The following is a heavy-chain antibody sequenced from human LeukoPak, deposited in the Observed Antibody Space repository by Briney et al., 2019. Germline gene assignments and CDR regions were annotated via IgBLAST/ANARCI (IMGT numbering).Heavy chain of an antibody. J-gene: IGHJ4*02. CDR2: ISWNSGSI. V-gene: IGHV3-9*01. CDR3: AKDLAVAGRTAAVGFDY. Sequence: GGSLRLSCAASGFTFDDYAMHWVRQAPGKGLEWVSGISWNSGSIGYADSVKGRFTISRDNAKNSLYLQMNSLRAEDTALYYCAKDLAVAGRTAAVGFDYWGQGTLVTVSS. D-gene: IGHD6-19*01. CDR1: GFTFDDYA.